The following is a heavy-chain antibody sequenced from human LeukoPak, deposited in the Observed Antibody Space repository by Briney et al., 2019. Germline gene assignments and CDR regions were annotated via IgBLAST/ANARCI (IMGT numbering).Heavy chain of an antibody. CDR2: ICTTGDT. CDR3: VRVNWLHYSGMDV. J-gene: IGHJ6*02. D-gene: IGHD5-12*01. V-gene: IGHV3-13*01. CDR1: GFAFSNYD. Sequence: GGSLRLSCAASGFAFSNYDFHWVRHVPGKRLEWVSGICTTGDTHYTASVKGRFTISRENARNSLYLQMNSLRAGDTAVYYCVRVNWLHYSGMDVWGQGTTVTVSS.